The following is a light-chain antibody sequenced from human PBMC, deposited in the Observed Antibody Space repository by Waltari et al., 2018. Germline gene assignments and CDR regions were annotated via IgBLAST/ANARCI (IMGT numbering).Light chain of an antibody. J-gene: IGLJ3*02. CDR2: EVT. CDR3: SSFAGSTNWV. CDR1: SSDIGGYNY. V-gene: IGLV2-8*01. Sequence: QSALTQPPSASGSPGQSVTISCTGTSSDIGGYNYVSWYQQHPGKAPKLMIYEVTKRPSGVPDRFSASKSGNTASLTVSGLQAEDEADYYCSSFAGSTNWVFGGGTKLTVI.